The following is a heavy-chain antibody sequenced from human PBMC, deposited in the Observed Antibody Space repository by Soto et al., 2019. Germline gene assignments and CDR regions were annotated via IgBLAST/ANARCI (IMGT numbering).Heavy chain of an antibody. CDR3: ATGGYSSGWYGGYWYFDL. CDR1: GYTLTELS. D-gene: IGHD6-19*01. Sequence: QVQLVQSGAEVKKPGASVKVSCKVSGYTLTELSMHWVRQAPGKGLEWMGGFDPEDGETIYAQKFQGRVTMTEDTATDTADMERSSRRSEDTAVYYCATGGYSSGWYGGYWYFDLWGRGTLVTVSS. J-gene: IGHJ2*01. V-gene: IGHV1-24*01. CDR2: FDPEDGET.